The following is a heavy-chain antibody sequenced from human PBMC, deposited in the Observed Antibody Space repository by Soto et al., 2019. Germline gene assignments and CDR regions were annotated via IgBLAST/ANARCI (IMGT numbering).Heavy chain of an antibody. Sequence: PGGSLSLSCAASGFPFNSYIMNWVRQAPGKGLEWVSYTSTSSNTIYYADSVKGRFTISRDNAKNSLYLQMNSLRVEDTAVYYCAREPLDVWGKGTTVTVSS. CDR3: AREPLDV. J-gene: IGHJ6*04. CDR1: GFPFNSYI. CDR2: TSTSSNTI. V-gene: IGHV3-48*01.